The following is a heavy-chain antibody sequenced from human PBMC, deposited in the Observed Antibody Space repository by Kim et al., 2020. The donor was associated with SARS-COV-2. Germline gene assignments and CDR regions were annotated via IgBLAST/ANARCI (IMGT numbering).Heavy chain of an antibody. CDR3: ANWDSSWQDY. J-gene: IGHJ4*02. V-gene: IGHV3-30*18. Sequence: GGSLRLSCAASGFTFSSYGMNWVRQAPGKGLEWVAIISYDGSDKYYADSVKGRFTIYRDNSKNTLYLQMNSLRAEDTAVYYCANWDSSWQDYWGQGTLVT. D-gene: IGHD6-13*01. CDR2: ISYDGSDK. CDR1: GFTFSSYG.